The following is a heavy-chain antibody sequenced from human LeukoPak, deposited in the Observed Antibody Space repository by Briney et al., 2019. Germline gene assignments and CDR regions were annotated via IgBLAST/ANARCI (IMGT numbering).Heavy chain of an antibody. CDR1: GGSISSYY. Sequence: SETLSLTCSVSGGSISSYYWSWIRQPPGKGLEWIGYIYYSGSTNYNPSLKSRVTISVDTPKNQFSLKLSSVAAADTAVYYCAREPAHWGQGTLVTVSS. V-gene: IGHV4-59*01. CDR2: IYYSGST. CDR3: AREPAH. J-gene: IGHJ1*01.